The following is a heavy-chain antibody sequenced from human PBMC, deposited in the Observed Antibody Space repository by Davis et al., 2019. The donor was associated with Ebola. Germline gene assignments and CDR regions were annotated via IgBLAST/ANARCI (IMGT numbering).Heavy chain of an antibody. CDR3: AKATLGIVGASLDY. D-gene: IGHD1-26*01. J-gene: IGHJ4*02. Sequence: PGGSLRLSCAASGFTFSSYGMHWVRQAPGKGLEWVAVISYDGSNKYYADSVKGRFTISRDNSKNTLYLQMNSLRAEDTAVYYCAKATLGIVGASLDYWGQGTLVTVSS. CDR1: GFTFSSYG. CDR2: ISYDGSNK. V-gene: IGHV3-30*18.